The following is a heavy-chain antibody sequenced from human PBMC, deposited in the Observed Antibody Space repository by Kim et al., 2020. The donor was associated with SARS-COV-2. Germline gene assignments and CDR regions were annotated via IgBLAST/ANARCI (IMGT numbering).Heavy chain of an antibody. J-gene: IGHJ3*02. V-gene: IGHV3-23*01. CDR1: GFIFSNYG. D-gene: IGHD7-27*01. CDR3: AKNFWGFDAFDI. CDR2: ISGSGGST. Sequence: GGSLRLSCAASGFIFSNYGMSWVRQAPGKGLEWVSSISGSGGSTYYADSVKGRFTISRDNSKNTVYLQMNSLRAEDTAIYYCAKNFWGFDAFDIWGQGTMLPVSS.